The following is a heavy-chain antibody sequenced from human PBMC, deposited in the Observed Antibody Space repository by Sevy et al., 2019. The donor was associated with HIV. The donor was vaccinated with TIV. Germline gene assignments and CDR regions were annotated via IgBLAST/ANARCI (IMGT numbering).Heavy chain of an antibody. CDR1: GFTFSSCA. V-gene: IGHV3-23*01. CDR3: AKGRGYSYGYYFDY. Sequence: GGSLRLSCAASGFTFSSCAMSWVRQAPGKGLEWVSAISGSGGSTYYADSVKGRFTISRDNSKNTLYLQMNSLRAEDTAVYYCAKGRGYSYGYYFDYWGQGTLVTVSS. D-gene: IGHD5-18*01. CDR2: ISGSGGST. J-gene: IGHJ4*02.